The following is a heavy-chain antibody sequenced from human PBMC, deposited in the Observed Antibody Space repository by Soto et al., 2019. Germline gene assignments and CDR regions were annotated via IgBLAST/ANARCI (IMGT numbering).Heavy chain of an antibody. D-gene: IGHD3-9*01. V-gene: IGHV4-59*01. CDR1: GGSISSYY. CDR3: ASSPNHDILTG. CDR2: IYYSGST. J-gene: IGHJ4*02. Sequence: SETLSLTCPVSGGSISSYYWSWIRQPPGKGLEWIGYIYYSGSTNYNPSLKSRVTISVDTSKNQFSLKLSSVTAADTAVYYCASSPNHDILTGWGPGTLVTVSS.